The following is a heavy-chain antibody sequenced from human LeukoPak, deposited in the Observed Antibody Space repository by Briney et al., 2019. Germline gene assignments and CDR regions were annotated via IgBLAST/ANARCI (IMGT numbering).Heavy chain of an antibody. V-gene: IGHV1-69*13. CDR1: GGTFSSYA. CDR3: AREGGVTGTTGGWFDP. CDR2: IIPIFGTA. D-gene: IGHD1-20*01. Sequence: GPSVKVSCKASGGTFSSYAISWVRQAPGQGLEWMGGIIPIFGTANYAQKFQGRVTITADESTSTAYMELSSLRSEDTAVYYCAREGGVTGTTGGWFDPWGQGTLVTVSS. J-gene: IGHJ5*02.